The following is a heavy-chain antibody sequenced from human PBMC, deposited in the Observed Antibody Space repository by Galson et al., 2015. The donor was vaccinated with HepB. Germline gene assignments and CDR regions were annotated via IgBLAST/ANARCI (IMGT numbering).Heavy chain of an antibody. CDR2: ISSSGSTI. D-gene: IGHD3-10*01. CDR1: GFTFSSYE. Sequence: SLRLSCAASGFTFSSYEMNWVRQAPGKGLEWVSYISSSGSTIYYADSVKGRFTISRDNAKNSLYLQMNSLRAEDTAVYYCARGGGVRGVIPKVPFDYWGQGTLVTVSS. J-gene: IGHJ4*02. V-gene: IGHV3-48*03. CDR3: ARGGGVRGVIPKVPFDY.